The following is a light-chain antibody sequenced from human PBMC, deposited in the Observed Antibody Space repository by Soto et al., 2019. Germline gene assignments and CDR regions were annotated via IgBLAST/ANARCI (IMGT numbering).Light chain of an antibody. Sequence: EIVLTQSPGTLSLSPGERATLSCRASQSVSSTYLAWYQQKPGQPPRLLIFDASNRATGIPDRFSGSGSGTEFTLPISSMEPEDFAVYYCQQYGRSPPSLTFGQGTKLEIK. J-gene: IGKJ1*01. CDR2: DAS. V-gene: IGKV3-20*01. CDR1: QSVSSTY. CDR3: QQYGRSPPSLT.